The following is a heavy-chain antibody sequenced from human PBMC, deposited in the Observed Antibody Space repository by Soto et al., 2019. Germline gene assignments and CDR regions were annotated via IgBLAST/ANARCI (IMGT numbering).Heavy chain of an antibody. CDR3: VEGGEGYCSRNSSLFYYDS. J-gene: IGHJ4*02. Sequence: EVQLLDSGGGLVQPGGSLRLSCAASGFTFSTYAMSWVRQAPGKGLEWVSTISGSGDSTYDADSVKGRFTISSDNSKDTLNLQMNSWGAEDTAVYYFVEGGEGYCSRNSSLFYYDSWCRVALVNVSS. CDR1: GFTFSTYA. V-gene: IGHV3-23*01. D-gene: IGHD2-2*01. CDR2: ISGSGDST.